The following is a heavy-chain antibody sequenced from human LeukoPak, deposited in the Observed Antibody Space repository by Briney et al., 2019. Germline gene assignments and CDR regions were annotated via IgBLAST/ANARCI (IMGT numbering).Heavy chain of an antibody. CDR3: ARDRGIYYYYMDV. V-gene: IGHV3-7*01. J-gene: IGHJ6*03. D-gene: IGHD1-26*01. CDR2: IKQDGSEK. CDR1: GFTFSSYW. Sequence: PGGSLRLSCAASGFTFSSYWMSWVRQAPGKGLEWVANIKQDGSEKYYVDSVKGRFTISRDNAKNSLYLQMNSLRAEDTAVYYCARDRGIYYYYMDVWSKGTTVTVSS.